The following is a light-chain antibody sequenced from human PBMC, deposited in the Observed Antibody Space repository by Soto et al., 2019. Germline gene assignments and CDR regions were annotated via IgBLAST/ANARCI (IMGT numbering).Light chain of an antibody. CDR3: QQHISWPLT. V-gene: IGKV3-11*01. CDR1: QSVTNS. J-gene: IGKJ4*01. Sequence: EIVLTQSPATLSLSPGERATLSCRASQSVTNSLALYQQKPGQAPRLLVYDASNRATGIPTRFSGSGSGTDFTLTISNLEPEDFAVYYCQQHISWPLTFGGGTKVDI. CDR2: DAS.